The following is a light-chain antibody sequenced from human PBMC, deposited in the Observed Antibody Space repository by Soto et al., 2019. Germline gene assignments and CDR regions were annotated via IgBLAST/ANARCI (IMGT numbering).Light chain of an antibody. Sequence: QPVLTQPPSASGTPGQRVTISCSGSSSNIGSNTVNWYQQLPGTAPKLLIYSNNQRPSGVPDRFSGSKSGTSASLAISGLQSEDEADYYCASWEDSLNGYVFGTGTKLPVL. CDR2: SNN. CDR1: SSNIGSNT. CDR3: ASWEDSLNGYV. J-gene: IGLJ1*01. V-gene: IGLV1-44*01.